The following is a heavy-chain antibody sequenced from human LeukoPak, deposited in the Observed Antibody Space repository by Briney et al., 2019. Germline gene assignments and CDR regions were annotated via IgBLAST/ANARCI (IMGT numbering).Heavy chain of an antibody. CDR3: ARGITYSVAAAGTFDY. Sequence: GGSLRLSCTASGFTFGDYAMSWVRQAPGKGLEWVSVTYSGGSTYYADSVKGRFTISRDNSKNTLYLQMNSLRAEDTAVYYCARGITYSVAAAGTFDYWGQGTLVTVSS. V-gene: IGHV3-66*01. J-gene: IGHJ4*02. CDR1: GFTFGDYA. D-gene: IGHD6-13*01. CDR2: TYSGGST.